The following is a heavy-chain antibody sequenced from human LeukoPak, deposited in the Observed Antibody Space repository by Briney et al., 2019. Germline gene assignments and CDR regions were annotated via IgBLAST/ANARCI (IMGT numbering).Heavy chain of an antibody. J-gene: IGHJ6*02. V-gene: IGHV4-59*01. CDR1: GGSISSYY. CDR3: ARVLTYGDYWGSDYYYYGMDV. CDR2: IYYSGST. Sequence: KSSETLSLTCTVSGGSISSYYWSWIRQPPGKGLEWIGYIYYSGSTNYNPSLKSRVTISVDTSKNQFSLKLSSVTAADTAVYYCARVLTYGDYWGSDYYYYGMDVWGQGTTVTVSS. D-gene: IGHD4-17*01.